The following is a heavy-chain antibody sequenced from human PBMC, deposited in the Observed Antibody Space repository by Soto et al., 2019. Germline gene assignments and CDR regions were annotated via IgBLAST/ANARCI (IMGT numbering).Heavy chain of an antibody. Sequence: GGSLRLSCGASGFTFSSYAMHWVRQAPGKGLEWVAVISYDGSNKYYADSVKGRFTISRDNSKNTLYLQMNSLRAEDTAVYYCARELGAIDYYYYGMDVWGQGTTVTVSS. V-gene: IGHV3-30-3*01. CDR3: ARELGAIDYYYYGMDV. CDR2: ISYDGSNK. D-gene: IGHD1-26*01. J-gene: IGHJ6*02. CDR1: GFTFSSYA.